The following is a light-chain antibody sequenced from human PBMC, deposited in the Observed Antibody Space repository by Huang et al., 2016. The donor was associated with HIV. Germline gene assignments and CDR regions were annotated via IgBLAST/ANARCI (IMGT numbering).Light chain of an antibody. CDR1: QTVGTN. CDR3: QQYKNWPPGYT. Sequence: DIVMTQSPANLSVSPGERATLSCRASQTVGTNLAWYQQKPGQAPRHRIYGESTRATGIPARFSGSGSGTEFTLTISSLQAEDFAIYYCQQYKNWPPGYTFGQGTKLDIK. V-gene: IGKV3-15*01. CDR2: GES. J-gene: IGKJ2*01.